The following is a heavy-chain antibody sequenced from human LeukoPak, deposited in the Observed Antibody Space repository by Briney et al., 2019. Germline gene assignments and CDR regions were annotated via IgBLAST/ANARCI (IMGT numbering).Heavy chain of an antibody. CDR3: ASYDSSGYYTLDY. J-gene: IGHJ4*02. CDR1: GGSFSGYY. D-gene: IGHD3-22*01. Sequence: PSETLSLTCAVYGGSFSGYYWSWIRQPPGKGLEWIGEINHSGSTYYNPSLKSRVTISVDRSKNQFSLKLSSVTAADTAVYYCASYDSSGYYTLDYWGQGTLVTVSS. CDR2: INHSGST. V-gene: IGHV4-34*01.